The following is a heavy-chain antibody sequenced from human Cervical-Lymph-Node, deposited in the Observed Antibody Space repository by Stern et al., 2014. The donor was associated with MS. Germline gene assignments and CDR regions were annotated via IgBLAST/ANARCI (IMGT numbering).Heavy chain of an antibody. D-gene: IGHD3-3*01. V-gene: IGHV3-15*01. J-gene: IGHJ1*01. CDR3: TTDAPYYDSWSGYYTP. CDR2: FTRENDGGTT. Sequence: EVQLVQSGGGLVKPGGSLRLSCAASGLTFSDAWMSWVRPAPGKGLEWVGRFTRENDGGTTDYAAPVKGRFSISADESKNTLYLQMNSLKTEDTAVYYCTTDAPYYDSWSGYYTPWGQGTQVTVSS. CDR1: GLTFSDAW.